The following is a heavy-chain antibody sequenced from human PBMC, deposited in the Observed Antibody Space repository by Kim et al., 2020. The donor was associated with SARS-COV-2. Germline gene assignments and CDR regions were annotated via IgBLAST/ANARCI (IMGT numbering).Heavy chain of an antibody. D-gene: IGHD2-15*01. CDR3: ARVGPVGYYYYGMDV. J-gene: IGHJ6*02. Sequence: NPPLKGRVTISADTPKNQFSLKLSSVTAAATAVYYCARVGPVGYYYYGMDVWGQGTTVTVSS. V-gene: IGHV4-59*01.